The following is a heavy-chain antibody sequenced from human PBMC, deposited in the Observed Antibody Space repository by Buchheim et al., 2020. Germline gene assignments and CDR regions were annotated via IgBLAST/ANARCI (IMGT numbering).Heavy chain of an antibody. CDR3: ARDLGANKYYYDSSGYPGGY. CDR1: GFTFSDHH. J-gene: IGHJ4*02. V-gene: IGHV3-72*01. Sequence: EVQLVESGGGLVQPGGSLRLSCAASGFTFSDHHMDWVRQAPGKGLEWVGRTRNKANSYTTAYAASVKGRFTISRDHSKDSLYLQMNSLKTEDTAVYYCARDLGANKYYYDSSGYPGGYWGQGTL. CDR2: TRNKANSYTT. D-gene: IGHD3-22*01.